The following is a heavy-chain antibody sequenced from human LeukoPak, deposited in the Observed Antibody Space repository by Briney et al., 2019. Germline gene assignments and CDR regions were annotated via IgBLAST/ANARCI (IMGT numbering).Heavy chain of an antibody. CDR2: VYYTGST. J-gene: IGHJ6*03. CDR1: GGSITNSNYY. D-gene: IGHD3-3*01. CDR3: ESIRVVTTFYYFYMDI. V-gene: IGHV4-39*01. Sequence: PSETLFLTCSVSGGSITNSNYYWGWIRQPPGKGLEWLGAVYYTGSTDYNTSLRGRVTLSVDTSRKQFSLRLTSVTAADTAVYYCESIRVVTTFYYFYMDIWGKGTTVTVSS.